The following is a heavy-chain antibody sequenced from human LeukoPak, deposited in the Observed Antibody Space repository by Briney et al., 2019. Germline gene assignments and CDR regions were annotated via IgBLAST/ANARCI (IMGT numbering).Heavy chain of an antibody. J-gene: IGHJ4*02. CDR2: INPSGGST. D-gene: IGHD6-19*01. Sequence: APVKVSCKASGYTFTSYYMHWVRQAPGQGLEWMGIINPSGGSTSYAQKFQGRVTMARDTSTSTVYMELSSLRSEDTAVYYCARESGGKYSSGWYYFDYWGQGTLVTVSS. CDR3: ARESGGKYSSGWYYFDY. CDR1: GYTFTSYY. V-gene: IGHV1-46*01.